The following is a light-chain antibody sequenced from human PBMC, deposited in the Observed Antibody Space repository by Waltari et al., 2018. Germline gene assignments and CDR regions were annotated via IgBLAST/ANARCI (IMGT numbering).Light chain of an antibody. Sequence: EIVMTQSPATLSVSPGERATLSCRASQNIRSNLAWYQQKPGQAPRFLIYGASTRATGIPARFSGSGYGTEFTLTISSLQSEDFALYYCQQYNSWPPKNTFGQGTKLEIK. CDR3: QQYNSWPPKNT. CDR2: GAS. CDR1: QNIRSN. V-gene: IGKV3-15*01. J-gene: IGKJ2*01.